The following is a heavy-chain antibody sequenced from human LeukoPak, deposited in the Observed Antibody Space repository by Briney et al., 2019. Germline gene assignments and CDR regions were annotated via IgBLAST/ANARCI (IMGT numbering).Heavy chain of an antibody. CDR2: ICGSGDCT. V-gene: IGHV3-23*01. Sequence: GGSLRLSCAASAFTFSSYAMNWVRQAPGKGLEWVSAICGSGDCTYYADSVKGRFTISRDNSKNTLYLQMNSLKAEDTAVYYCSKDSFPGAKWGQGTLVTVSS. D-gene: IGHD2/OR15-2a*01. CDR1: AFTFSSYA. CDR3: SKDSFPGAK. J-gene: IGHJ4*02.